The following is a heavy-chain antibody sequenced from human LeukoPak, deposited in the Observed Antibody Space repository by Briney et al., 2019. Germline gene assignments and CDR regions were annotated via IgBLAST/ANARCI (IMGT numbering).Heavy chain of an antibody. D-gene: IGHD4-17*01. CDR3: SRDRLHYGEYEKTLDY. J-gene: IGHJ4*02. V-gene: IGHV3-30*03. CDR1: GFTFSSYG. CDR2: ISYDGSNK. Sequence: GGSLRLSCAASGFTFSSYGMHWVRQAPGKGLEGVAVISYDGSNKYYADSVKGRFTISRDNSKNTLYLQMNSLRAEDTAVYYCSRDRLHYGEYEKTLDYWGQGTLVTVSS.